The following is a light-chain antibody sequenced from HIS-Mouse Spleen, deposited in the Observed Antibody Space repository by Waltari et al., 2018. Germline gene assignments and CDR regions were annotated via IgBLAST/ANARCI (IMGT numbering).Light chain of an antibody. J-gene: IGLJ1*01. CDR3: SSYAGSNNYV. CDR1: SSDVGGYNY. V-gene: IGLV2-14*01. Sequence: QSALTQPASVSGSPGQSITISCTGTSSDVGGYNYVSWYQQHPGKAPKLMIYEGSKRPSGVSNRFSGSKSGNTASLTISGLQAEDEADYYCSSYAGSNNYVFGTGTKVTVL. CDR2: EGS.